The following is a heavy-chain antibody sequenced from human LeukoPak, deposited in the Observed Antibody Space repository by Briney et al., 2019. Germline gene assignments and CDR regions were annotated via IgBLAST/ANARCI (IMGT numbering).Heavy chain of an antibody. CDR1: GGTFGSYG. D-gene: IGHD3-3*01. CDR2: FSPFFGTA. Sequence: SVKVSCKASGGTFGSYGINWVRQAPGQALEWMGGFSPFFGTAKYAQKFQGRVTITADKSTSTAYMEVNSLRSEDTAEYYCARGVVIKGGFHYMDVWGKGTTVTVSS. J-gene: IGHJ6*03. CDR3: ARGVVIKGGFHYMDV. V-gene: IGHV1-69*06.